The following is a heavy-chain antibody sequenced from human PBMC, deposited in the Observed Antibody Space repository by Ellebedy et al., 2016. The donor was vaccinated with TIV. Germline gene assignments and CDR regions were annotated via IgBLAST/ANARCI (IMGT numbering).Heavy chain of an antibody. V-gene: IGHV4-38-2*02. D-gene: IGHD3-22*01. CDR1: GYSISIGYY. J-gene: IGHJ4*02. Sequence: SETLSLTCTVSGYSISIGYYWGWIRQPPRKGLEWIGSIYHSGSTYYNPSLKSRVTISVDTSKNQFSLKLSSVTAADTALYYCARDEGNYDTSGYHSGGFDYWGQGTLVTVSS. CDR3: ARDEGNYDTSGYHSGGFDY. CDR2: IYHSGST.